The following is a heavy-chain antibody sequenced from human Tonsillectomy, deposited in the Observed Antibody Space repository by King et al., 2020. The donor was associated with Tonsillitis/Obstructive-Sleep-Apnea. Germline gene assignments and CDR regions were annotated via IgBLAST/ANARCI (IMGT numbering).Heavy chain of an antibody. CDR2: ISYHGSDK. Sequence: VQLVESGGDVVQPGRSLRLSCAASGFTFSSYGMHWVRQAPGKGLEWVAVISYHGSDKYYADSVKGRFTISRDNSKNTLDLEMNSLRAEDTAVYSCAQACGSYFRSEAIYIWGQGTMVTVSS. CDR3: AQACGSYFRSEAIYI. CDR1: GFTFSSYG. J-gene: IGHJ3*02. D-gene: IGHD1-26*01. V-gene: IGHV3-30*18.